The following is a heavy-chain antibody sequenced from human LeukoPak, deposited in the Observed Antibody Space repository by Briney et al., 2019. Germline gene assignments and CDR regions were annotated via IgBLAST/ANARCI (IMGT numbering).Heavy chain of an antibody. D-gene: IGHD2-15*01. J-gene: IGHJ4*02. V-gene: IGHV3-48*01. CDR1: GFTFSNYA. CDR2: ISSSSSTI. CDR3: ARDRAAIDY. Sequence: GGSLRLSRAASGFTFSNYAMNWVRQAPGKGLEWLSYISSSSSTIYNADSVKGRFTISRDNAKNSLYLQMNSLRAEDTAVYYCARDRAAIDYWGQGTLVTVSS.